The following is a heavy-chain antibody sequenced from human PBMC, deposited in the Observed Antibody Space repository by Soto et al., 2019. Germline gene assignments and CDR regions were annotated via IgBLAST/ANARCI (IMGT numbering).Heavy chain of an antibody. CDR1: GLNLNDAW. D-gene: IGHD6-13*01. CDR2: IRSRTDGGTT. J-gene: IGHJ4*02. V-gene: IGHV3-15*07. CDR3: AIEIAGAKVY. Sequence: EVQLVESGGDLVNPGGSLRLSCVVSGLNLNDAWVNWVRQAPGEGLEWVGHIRSRTDGGTTAYGSPVRGRFTISRDESGSTLYLQMSSLKTEDTAVYYCAIEIAGAKVYWGQGTLVTVSS.